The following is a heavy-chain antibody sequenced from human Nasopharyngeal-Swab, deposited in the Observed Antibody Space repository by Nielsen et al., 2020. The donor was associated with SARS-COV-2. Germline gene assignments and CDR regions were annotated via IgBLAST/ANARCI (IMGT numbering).Heavy chain of an antibody. J-gene: IGHJ4*02. CDR1: GFSVSTKY. CDR3: ARGDDSSGYPYSHDY. Sequence: LKISCAASGFSVSTKYMSWVRQAPGKGLEWVSSIYAGGSTYYADSVKGRFTISRDNSKNTLYLQMNSLRAEDTAVYYCARGDDSSGYPYSHDYWGQGTLVTVSS. V-gene: IGHV3-66*01. D-gene: IGHD3-22*01. CDR2: IYAGGST.